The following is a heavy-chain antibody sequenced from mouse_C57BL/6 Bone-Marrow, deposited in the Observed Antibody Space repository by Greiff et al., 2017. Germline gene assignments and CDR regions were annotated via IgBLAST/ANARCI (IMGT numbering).Heavy chain of an antibody. V-gene: IGHV1-50*01. CDR3: ARGKLAWFAY. CDR1: GYTFTSYW. Sequence: QVQLQQPGAELVKPGASVKLSCKASGYTFTSYWMQWVKQRPGQGLEWIGEIDPSDSYTNYNQKFKGKATLTVDTSSSTAYMQLSSLTSDDSAVYYCARGKLAWFAYWGQGTLVTVSA. J-gene: IGHJ3*01. CDR2: IDPSDSYT.